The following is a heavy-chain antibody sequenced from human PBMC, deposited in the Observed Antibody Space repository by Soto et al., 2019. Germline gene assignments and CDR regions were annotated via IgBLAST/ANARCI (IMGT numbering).Heavy chain of an antibody. D-gene: IGHD3-22*01. CDR1: GFTFVSYE. V-gene: IGHV3-48*03. J-gene: IGHJ3*02. CDR2: ISSSGSTI. CDR3: ARVYYEKKDAFDS. Sequence: GGSLRLSCAASGFTFVSYEINLFRQSPGKGREWVSYISSSGSTIYYADSVKGRFTISRDNAKNSLYLQMNSLRAEDTAVYYCARVYYEKKDAFDSWGQGTMVTVSS.